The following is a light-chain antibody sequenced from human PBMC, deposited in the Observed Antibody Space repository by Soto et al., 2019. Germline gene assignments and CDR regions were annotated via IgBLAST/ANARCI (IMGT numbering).Light chain of an antibody. V-gene: IGKV3-15*01. Sequence: IVLTHSPATLSLSPWERATLSCRASQSLRSSLAWYQQKPGQTPRLLIYDASTRATGIPARFSGSGSGTDFTLTISGLQSEDFAVYYCQQYNNWPQTFGQGTKVDIK. J-gene: IGKJ1*01. CDR1: QSLRSS. CDR3: QQYNNWPQT. CDR2: DAS.